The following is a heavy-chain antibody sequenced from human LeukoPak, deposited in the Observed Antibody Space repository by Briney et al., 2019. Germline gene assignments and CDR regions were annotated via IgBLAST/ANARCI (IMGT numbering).Heavy chain of an antibody. CDR3: ARDFVGASLSYFDY. CDR2: INPSGGST. CDR1: GYTFTSYY. Sequence: GASVTVSCKASGYTFTSYYMHWVRQAPGQGLEWMGIINPSGGSTSYAQKFQGRVTMTSDTSTSTVYMELSSLNSEDTALYYCARDFVGASLSYFDYWGQGTLVTVSS. J-gene: IGHJ4*02. V-gene: IGHV1-46*01. D-gene: IGHD1-26*01.